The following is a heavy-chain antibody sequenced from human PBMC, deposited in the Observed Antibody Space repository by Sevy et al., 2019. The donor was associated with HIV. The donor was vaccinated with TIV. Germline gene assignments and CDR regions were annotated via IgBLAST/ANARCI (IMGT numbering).Heavy chain of an antibody. CDR1: GGSISSYY. CDR2: IYYSGST. Sequence: SETLSLTCTVSGGSISSYYWSWIRQPPGKGLEWIGYIYYSGSTNYNPSLKSRVTISVDTSKNQFSLKLSSVTAADTTVYYCARSNWFDPWGQGTLVTVSS. J-gene: IGHJ5*02. V-gene: IGHV4-59*13. CDR3: ARSNWFDP.